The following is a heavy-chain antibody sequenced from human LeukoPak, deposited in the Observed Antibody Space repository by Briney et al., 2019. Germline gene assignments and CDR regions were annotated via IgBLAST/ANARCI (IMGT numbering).Heavy chain of an antibody. CDR1: GYTFTSYY. J-gene: IGHJ4*02. CDR3: ARTDCTNGVCYIPYFDY. D-gene: IGHD2-8*01. Sequence: ASVKVSCKASGYTFTSYYMHWVRQAPGQGLEWMGIINPSGGSTSYAQKFQGRVTMTRDTSTSTVYMKLSSLRSEDTAVYYCARTDCTNGVCYIPYFDYWGQGTLVTVSS. V-gene: IGHV1-46*01. CDR2: INPSGGST.